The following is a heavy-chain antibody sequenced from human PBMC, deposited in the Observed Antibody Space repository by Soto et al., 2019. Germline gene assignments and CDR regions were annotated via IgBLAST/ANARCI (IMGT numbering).Heavy chain of an antibody. CDR3: ARDSLPGTRTWADH. V-gene: IGHV3-66*01. J-gene: IGHJ4*02. CDR1: GFIVSSKY. Sequence: EVHLVESGGGLVQPGESLRLSCAASGFIVSSKYMSWVRQAPGKGLEWVSIIYMRGSTFYADSVKGRFTISRDTSKNTLYLQMDHLTVQDTAMYYCARDSLPGTRTWADHWGQGTLVTVSS. CDR2: IYMRGST. D-gene: IGHD1-26*01.